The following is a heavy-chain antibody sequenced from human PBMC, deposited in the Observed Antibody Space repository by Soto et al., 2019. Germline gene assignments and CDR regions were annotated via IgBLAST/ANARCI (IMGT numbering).Heavy chain of an antibody. V-gene: IGHV4-31*03. CDR2: IYYSGST. J-gene: IGHJ5*02. CDR3: ASGGRDYYDFWSGYYTLHWFDA. CDR1: GGSISRGGYY. D-gene: IGHD3-3*01. Sequence: TLSLTCTVSGGSISRGGYYWSWIRQHPGKGLEWIGYIYYSGSTYYNPSLKSRVTISVDTSKNQFSLKLSSVTAADTAVYYCASGGRDYYDFWSGYYTLHWFDAWGQGSLVTVSS.